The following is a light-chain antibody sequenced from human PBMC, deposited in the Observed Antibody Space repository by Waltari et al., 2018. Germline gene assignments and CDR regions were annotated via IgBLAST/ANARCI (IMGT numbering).Light chain of an antibody. J-gene: IGLJ1*01. CDR1: TSDVGSYDL. Sequence: QSALTQPASVSWTPGQSITISRSGTTSDVGSYDLVSWYQQHPGEAPKLLICEVFKRPPDTSSRFSGAKSGSTASLTISGLQPEDEADYYCCSYAGRGTYVFGSGTKVTVL. CDR2: EVF. V-gene: IGLV2-23*02. CDR3: CSYAGRGTYV.